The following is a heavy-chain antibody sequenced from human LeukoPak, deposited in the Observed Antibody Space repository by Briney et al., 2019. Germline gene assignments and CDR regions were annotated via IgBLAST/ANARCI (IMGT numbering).Heavy chain of an antibody. CDR2: IYSDNT. J-gene: IGHJ2*01. CDR1: GFTVSSNS. Sequence: GGSLRLSCTVSGFTVSSNSMSWVRQAPGKGLEWVSFIYSDNTHYSDSVKGRFTISRDNSKNILNLQMNSLRAEDTAVYYCANSRRSGYWYFDLWGRGTLVTVSS. CDR3: ANSRRSGYWYFDL. V-gene: IGHV3-53*01. D-gene: IGHD3-22*01.